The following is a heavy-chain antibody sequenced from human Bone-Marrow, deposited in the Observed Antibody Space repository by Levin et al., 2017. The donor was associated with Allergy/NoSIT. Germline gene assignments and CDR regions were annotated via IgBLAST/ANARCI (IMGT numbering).Heavy chain of an antibody. CDR3: AGRLAHRNY. D-gene: IGHD3-3*02. CDR2: IYSGGDT. J-gene: IGHJ4*02. Sequence: QAGGSLRLSCVASEFTVRNNYMSWARQAPGKGLEWVSTIYSGGDTDYADSVKGRFTISRDAAKNTLYLQMNSLTAGDTAVYYCAGRLAHRNYWGRGTLVTVSS. V-gene: IGHV3-53*01. CDR1: EFTVRNNY.